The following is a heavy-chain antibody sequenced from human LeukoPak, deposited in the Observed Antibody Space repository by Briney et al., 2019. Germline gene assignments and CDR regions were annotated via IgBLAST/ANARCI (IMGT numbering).Heavy chain of an antibody. CDR3: AKVEYYDSSGYYVFDY. CDR2: IWYDGSIK. D-gene: IGHD3-22*01. J-gene: IGHJ4*02. CDR1: GFTFSGFG. V-gene: IGHV3-33*06. Sequence: GRSLRLSCATSGFTFSGFGMHWVRQAPGKGLEWVAVIWYDGSIKYYADSVEGRFTISRDNSKNTLYLQMNSLRAEDTAVYYCAKVEYYDSSGYYVFDYWGQGTLVTVSS.